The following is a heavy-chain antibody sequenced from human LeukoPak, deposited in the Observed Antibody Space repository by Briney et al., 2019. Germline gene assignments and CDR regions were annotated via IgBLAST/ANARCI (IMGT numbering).Heavy chain of an antibody. D-gene: IGHD1-1*01. Sequence: GGSLRLSCAASGSTFSDYDMHWVRQATGKGLEWVSAIGTAGDTYYTGSVKGRFTISRENAKNSLYLQMNSLRAGDTAVYYCARVAKERVGGVYYFDYWGQGTTVTVSS. CDR1: GSTFSDYD. V-gene: IGHV3-13*01. CDR2: IGTAGDT. CDR3: ARVAKERVGGVYYFDY. J-gene: IGHJ4*03.